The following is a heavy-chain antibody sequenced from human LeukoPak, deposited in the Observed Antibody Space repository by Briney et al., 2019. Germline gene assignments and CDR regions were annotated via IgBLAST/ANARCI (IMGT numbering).Heavy chain of an antibody. CDR1: GGSFNGYY. J-gene: IGHJ3*02. CDR3: AKSNGYGLIDI. D-gene: IGHD3-22*01. V-gene: IGHV4-34*01. Sequence: SETLSLTCAVYGGSFNGYYWSWIRQPPGKGLEWIGEINHTGSTNYNPSLKSRVTISVDTSKSQFSLKLNSVTAADTAVYYCAKSNGYGLIDIWGQGTMVTVSS. CDR2: INHTGST.